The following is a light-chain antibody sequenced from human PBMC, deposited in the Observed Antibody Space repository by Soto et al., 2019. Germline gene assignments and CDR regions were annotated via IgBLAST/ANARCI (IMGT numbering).Light chain of an antibody. V-gene: IGLV7-46*01. CDR1: TGPVTSTHY. Sequence: QAVVTQEPSLTVSPGGTVTLTCDSSTGPVTSTHYPYWFQQKSGQVPRALIYDTNNKYSWTPARFSGSLLGGKAALTLSGAQPEDEAEYFCLLEDSETRLFGGGTKLTVL. CDR3: LLEDSETRL. J-gene: IGLJ3*02. CDR2: DTN.